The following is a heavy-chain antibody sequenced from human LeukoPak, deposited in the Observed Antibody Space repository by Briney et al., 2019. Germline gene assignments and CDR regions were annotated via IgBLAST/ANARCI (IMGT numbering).Heavy chain of an antibody. CDR2: IYTSGST. J-gene: IGHJ6*02. Sequence: SETLSLTCTVSGGSISSYYWSWIRQPAGKGLEWIGRIYTSGSTNYNPSLKSRVTMSVDTSKNQFSLKLSSVTAADTAVYYCARDVPAAPFDSYGMDVWGQGTTVTVSS. CDR1: GGSISSYY. D-gene: IGHD2-2*01. CDR3: ARDVPAAPFDSYGMDV. V-gene: IGHV4-4*07.